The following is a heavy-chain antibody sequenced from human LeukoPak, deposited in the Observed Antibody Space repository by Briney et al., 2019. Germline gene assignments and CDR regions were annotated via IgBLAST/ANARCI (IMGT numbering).Heavy chain of an antibody. J-gene: IGHJ5*02. CDR3: ARGQTWYSQQGSNWFDP. D-gene: IGHD6-13*01. Sequence: SETLSLTCAVYGGSFSGYYWSWIRQPPGKGLEWIGEINHSGSTNYNPSLKSRVTISVDTSKNQFSLKLSSVTAADTAVYYCARGQTWYSQQGSNWFDPWGQGTLVTVSS. CDR2: INHSGST. V-gene: IGHV4-34*01. CDR1: GGSFSGYY.